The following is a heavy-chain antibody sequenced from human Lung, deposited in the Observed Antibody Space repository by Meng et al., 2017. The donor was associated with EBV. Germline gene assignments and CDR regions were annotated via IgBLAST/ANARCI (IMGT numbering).Heavy chain of an antibody. CDR2: IYFSGIT. Sequence: LLQESRHGVVKPSQIRFPTGAVAGGSISGGGFYGSWIRQPPGKGLEWIGYIYFSGITYYNPSLQSRLTISVDTSKNQFSLELASVTAADTAVYFCARSGGYFFDFWGQGTLVTVSS. D-gene: IGHD3-22*01. CDR1: GGSISGGGFY. V-gene: IGHV4-30-4*01. J-gene: IGHJ4*02. CDR3: ARSGGYFFDF.